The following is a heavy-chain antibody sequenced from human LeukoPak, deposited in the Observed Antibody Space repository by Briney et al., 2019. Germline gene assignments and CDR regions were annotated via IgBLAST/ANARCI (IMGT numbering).Heavy chain of an antibody. CDR2: IYYSGST. J-gene: IGHJ4*02. Sequence: SETLSLTCTVSGGSNSSCYWSWIRQPPGKGLEWIGYIYYSGSTNYNPSLKSRVTISVDTSKNQFSLKLSSVTAADTAVYYCARDLDGYNFRFDYWGQGTLVTVSS. D-gene: IGHD5-24*01. CDR1: GGSNSSCY. V-gene: IGHV4-59*01. CDR3: ARDLDGYNFRFDY.